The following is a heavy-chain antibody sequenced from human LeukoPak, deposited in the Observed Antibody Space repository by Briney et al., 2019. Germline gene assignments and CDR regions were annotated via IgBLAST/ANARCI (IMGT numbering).Heavy chain of an antibody. CDR3: ARYYDSSGIIDY. J-gene: IGHJ4*02. D-gene: IGHD3-22*01. CDR2: ISYDGSNK. V-gene: IGHV3-30-3*01. Sequence: GSLRLSRVASGFTFSYYAIHWVRQAPGKGLEWVAVISYDGSNKYYADSVKGRFTISRDNSKNTLHLQMNSLRAEDTAVYYCARYYDSSGIIDYWGQGTLVTVSS. CDR1: GFTFSYYA.